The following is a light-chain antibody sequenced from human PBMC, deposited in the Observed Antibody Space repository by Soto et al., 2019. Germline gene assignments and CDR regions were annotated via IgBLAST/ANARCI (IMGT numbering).Light chain of an antibody. CDR2: GAS. CDR3: QEYGSSRT. J-gene: IGKJ1*01. V-gene: IGKV3-20*01. Sequence: EIVLTQSPGTLSLSPGEIATLSCRASESVSSSYLAWYQQKPGQAPRLLIYGASSRATGIPDRFSGSGSGTDFTLTISRLDPEDFAVYYCQEYGSSRTFGQGTKVEIK. CDR1: ESVSSSY.